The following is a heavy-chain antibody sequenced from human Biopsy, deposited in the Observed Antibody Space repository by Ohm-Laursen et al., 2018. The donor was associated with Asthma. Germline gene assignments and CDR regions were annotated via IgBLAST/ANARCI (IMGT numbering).Heavy chain of an antibody. Sequence: NPFPPRTVSCGSLRGSDYFWGWVRPPPGEGAGGVGDGYHSGNTNINPSLQSRFTISVDTSKSQFSLKVSAVTAADTAVYFCARHKHSNSWYKYYFDYWGQGTLVTVSS. D-gene: IGHD6-13*01. CDR2: GYHSGNT. CDR1: CGSLRGSDYF. CDR3: ARHKHSNSWYKYYFDY. V-gene: IGHV4-39*01. J-gene: IGHJ4*02.